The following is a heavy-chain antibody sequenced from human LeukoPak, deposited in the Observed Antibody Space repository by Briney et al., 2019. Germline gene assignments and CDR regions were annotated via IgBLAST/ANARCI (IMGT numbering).Heavy chain of an antibody. J-gene: IGHJ3*02. CDR2: IYYSGST. Sequence: SETLSLTCTVSGGSISSSSYYWGWIRQPPGKGLEWIGSIYYSGSTYYNPSLKSRVTISVDTSKNQFSLKLSSVTAADTAVYYCARDSGDYALSAFDIWGQGTMVTVSS. CDR3: ARDSGDYALSAFDI. V-gene: IGHV4-39*02. D-gene: IGHD4-17*01. CDR1: GGSISSSSYY.